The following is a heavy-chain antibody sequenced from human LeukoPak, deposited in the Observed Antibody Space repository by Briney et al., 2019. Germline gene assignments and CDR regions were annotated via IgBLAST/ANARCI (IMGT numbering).Heavy chain of an antibody. Sequence: GGSLRLSCAASGFTFSAYAMRWVRQAPGKGLEWVSSITASGETTYYADSVKGRFTISRDNSKDTLYLQMNSLRAEDTAVYYCADSNYWYPVDYWGQGTLVTVSS. CDR3: ADSNYWYPVDY. V-gene: IGHV3-23*01. CDR2: ITASGETT. CDR1: GFTFSAYA. D-gene: IGHD4-11*01. J-gene: IGHJ4*02.